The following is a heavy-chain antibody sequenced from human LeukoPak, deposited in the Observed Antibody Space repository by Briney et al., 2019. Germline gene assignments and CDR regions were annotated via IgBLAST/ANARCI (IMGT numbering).Heavy chain of an antibody. CDR2: IKQDGSEK. J-gene: IGHJ4*02. Sequence: PGGSLRLSCAVSGFSVSGYWMTWVGQARGKGVEWVGNIKQDGSEKNYVDSVKGRFTISRDNAENSLFLQMNSLRAEDTAVYYCAREWQGGIAAAGTRIEGDYWGQGTLVAVSS. CDR3: AREWQGGIAAAGTRIEGDY. CDR1: GFSVSGYW. V-gene: IGHV3-7*01. D-gene: IGHD6-13*01.